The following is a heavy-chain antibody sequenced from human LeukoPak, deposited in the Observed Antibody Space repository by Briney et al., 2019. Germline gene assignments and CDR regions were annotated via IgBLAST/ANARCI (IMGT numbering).Heavy chain of an antibody. Sequence: ASVKVSCKASGGTFSSYAISWVRQAPGQGLEWMGRIIPIFGIANYAQKFQGRVTITADKSTSTACMELSSLRSEDTAVYYCARAVVVPAANDWFDPWGQGTLVTVSS. J-gene: IGHJ5*02. CDR3: ARAVVVPAANDWFDP. D-gene: IGHD2-2*01. CDR2: IIPIFGIA. V-gene: IGHV1-69*04. CDR1: GGTFSSYA.